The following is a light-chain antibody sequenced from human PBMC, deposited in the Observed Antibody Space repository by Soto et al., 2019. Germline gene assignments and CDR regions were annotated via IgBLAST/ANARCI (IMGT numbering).Light chain of an antibody. CDR3: QHYNSYSEA. CDR1: QTISSW. J-gene: IGKJ1*01. Sequence: DIQMTQSPSTLSGSVGDRVTITCRASQTISSWLAWYQQKPGKAPKLPIYKASTLKSGVPSRISGSGSGTEFTLTISSLQPDDFATYYCQHYNSYSEAFGQGTKVDIK. CDR2: KAS. V-gene: IGKV1-5*03.